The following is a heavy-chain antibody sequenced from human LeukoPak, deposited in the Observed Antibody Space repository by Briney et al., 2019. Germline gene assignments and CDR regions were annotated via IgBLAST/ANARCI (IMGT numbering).Heavy chain of an antibody. CDR3: AREGYCSGGSCSGKDY. CDR1: GFTFSYFW. CDR2: INTDGSYS. D-gene: IGHD2-15*01. V-gene: IGHV3-74*01. J-gene: IGHJ4*02. Sequence: GGSLRLSCAASGFTFSYFWMHWFRQTPGKGLVWVSCINTDGSYSSYADSVKGRFTISRDNSKNTLYLQMNSLRAEDTAVYYCAREGYCSGGSCSGKDYWGQGTLVTVSS.